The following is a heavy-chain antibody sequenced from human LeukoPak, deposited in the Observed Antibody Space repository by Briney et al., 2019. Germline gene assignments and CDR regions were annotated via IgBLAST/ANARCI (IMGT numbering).Heavy chain of an antibody. D-gene: IGHD3-22*01. CDR1: GGSFGGYF. CDR3: ARGPPLAYYGTGGYYFFDY. CDR2: VNHTLST. V-gene: IGHV4-34*01. Sequence: KPSETLSLTCSAYGGSFGGYFGSWIRQPPGGGLEGMGDVNHTLSTNCTPPLKHRVTISVDTSRTQFSLNLRSVTAANTAVYYCARGPPLAYYGTGGYYFFDYWGQGILVTVSP. J-gene: IGHJ4*02.